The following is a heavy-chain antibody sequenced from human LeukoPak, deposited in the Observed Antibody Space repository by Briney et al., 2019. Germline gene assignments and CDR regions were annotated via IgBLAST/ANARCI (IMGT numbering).Heavy chain of an antibody. CDR2: IYYSKNT. CDR3: VSPRGFSYGYFDY. Sequence: KPSGTLSLTCTVSGXSISSSSSYWGWIRQPPGKGLEWIWSIYYSKNTYYNPSLKSRVTISADTSKNQFSLTPGSVRATDTAVYYCVSPRGFSYGYFDYWGQGTLVTVSS. J-gene: IGHJ4*02. D-gene: IGHD5-18*01. CDR1: GXSISSSSSY. V-gene: IGHV4-39*01.